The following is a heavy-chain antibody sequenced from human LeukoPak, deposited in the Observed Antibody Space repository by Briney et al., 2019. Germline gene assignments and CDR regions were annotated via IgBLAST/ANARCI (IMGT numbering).Heavy chain of an antibody. CDR1: GGSLSSYY. J-gene: IGHJ4*02. CDR3: ARGRCSGGSCYWFGFDY. Sequence: KPSETLSLTCTVSGGSLSSYYWSWIRQPAGKGLEWIGRIYTSGSTNYNPSLKSRVAMSVDTSKNQFSLKLSSVTAADTAVYYCARGRCSGGSCYWFGFDYWGQGTLVTVSS. D-gene: IGHD2-15*01. CDR2: IYTSGST. V-gene: IGHV4-4*07.